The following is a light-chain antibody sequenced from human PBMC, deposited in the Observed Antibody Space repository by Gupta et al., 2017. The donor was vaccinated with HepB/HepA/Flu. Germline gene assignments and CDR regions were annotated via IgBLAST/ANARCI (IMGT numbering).Light chain of an antibody. CDR3: ASCSTSGTLVL. J-gene: IGLJ2*01. Sequence: QSALTQPASVSGSPGQSITISCTGTNSDIGGYNCVSWYQQYPGKTPKLLICDVSNRPSGIFNRFSGSKSGNTASLTISVLQAEDEADYYCASCSTSGTLVLFGGGTKLTVL. CDR1: NSDIGGYNC. CDR2: DVS. V-gene: IGLV2-14*03.